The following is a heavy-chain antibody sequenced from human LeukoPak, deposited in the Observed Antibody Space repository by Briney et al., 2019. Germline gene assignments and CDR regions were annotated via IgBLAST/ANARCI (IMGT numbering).Heavy chain of an antibody. Sequence: SETLSLTCTVSGGSISSYYWSWIRQPPGKGLEWIGYIYYSGSTNYNPSLKSRVTISVDTSKNQFSLKLSSVTPEDTAVYHCVDWLFLNWGQGTLVTVSS. CDR3: VDWLFLN. V-gene: IGHV4-59*12. J-gene: IGHJ4*02. CDR2: IYYSGST. D-gene: IGHD3-9*01. CDR1: GGSISSYY.